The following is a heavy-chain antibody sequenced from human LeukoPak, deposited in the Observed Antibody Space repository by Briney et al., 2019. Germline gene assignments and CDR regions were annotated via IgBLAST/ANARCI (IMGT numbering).Heavy chain of an antibody. D-gene: IGHD3-3*01. CDR2: IKSKTDGGTT. Sequence: PGGSLRLSCAASGFTFSNVWMSWVRQAPGKGLEWVGRIKSKTDGGTTDYAAPVKGRFTISRDDSKNTLYLQMNSLKTEDTAVYYCTTAATYYDFWSGYKVTVDYWGQGTLVTVSS. CDR1: GFTFSNVW. CDR3: TTAATYYDFWSGYKVTVDY. J-gene: IGHJ4*02. V-gene: IGHV3-15*01.